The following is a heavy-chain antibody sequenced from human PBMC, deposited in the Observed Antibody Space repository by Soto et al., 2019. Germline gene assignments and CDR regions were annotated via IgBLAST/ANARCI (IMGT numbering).Heavy chain of an antibody. CDR1: GYTFTSHG. D-gene: IGHD2-2*02. CDR3: ARARYCASPSCYKHYYYGMDT. CDR2: ISTYNSRT. J-gene: IGHJ6*02. V-gene: IGHV1-18*04. Sequence: ASVKVSCKASGYTFTSHGISWVRQAPGQGLEWLGWISTYNSRTHYAQKVQGRVTMTTDTSTSTAYLDLRSLTFDETAVYYCARARYCASPSCYKHYYYGMDTWGQGTPVTVSS.